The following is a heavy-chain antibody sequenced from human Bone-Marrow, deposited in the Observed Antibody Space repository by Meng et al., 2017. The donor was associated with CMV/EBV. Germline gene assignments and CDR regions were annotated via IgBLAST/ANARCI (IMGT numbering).Heavy chain of an antibody. J-gene: IGHJ3*02. Sequence: ASVKVSCKASGYTFTGYYMHWVRQAPGQGLEWMGWINPNSGGTNYAQKFQGRVTMTRDTSISTAYMELSRLRSDDTAVYYCAREYQLQQGGYDAFDIWAQGTMVTVSS. CDR3: AREYQLQQGGYDAFDI. CDR1: GYTFTGYY. CDR2: INPNSGGT. D-gene: IGHD2-2*01. V-gene: IGHV1-2*02.